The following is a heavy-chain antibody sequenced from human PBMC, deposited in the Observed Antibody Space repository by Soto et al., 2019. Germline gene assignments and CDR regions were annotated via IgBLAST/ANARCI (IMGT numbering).Heavy chain of an antibody. D-gene: IGHD3-16*01. J-gene: IGHJ4*02. CDR2: IWYDGSKK. CDR3: ARGPQFTFGPQRDY. V-gene: IGHV3-33*01. Sequence: QVQLVESGGGVVQPGRSLRLSCVASGFTFNNYGMHWVRQAPGKGLEWVAVIWYDGSKKYYADSVKGRFTISRDNSENTLSLQMNSLRAEDTAVYYCARGPQFTFGPQRDYWGQGTLVTVSS. CDR1: GFTFNNYG.